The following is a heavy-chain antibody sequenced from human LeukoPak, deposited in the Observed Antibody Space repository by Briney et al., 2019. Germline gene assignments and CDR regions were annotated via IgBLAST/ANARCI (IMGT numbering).Heavy chain of an antibody. CDR3: ARVRGPNIVVVVAAYYFDY. V-gene: IGHV1-18*01. CDR2: ISAYNGNT. J-gene: IGHJ4*02. Sequence: ASVKVSCKASGYTFTSYGISWVQQAPGQGLEWMGWISAYNGNTNYAQKLQGRVTMTTDTSTSTAYMELRSLRSDDTAVYYCARVRGPNIVVVVAAYYFDYWGQGTLVTVSS. CDR1: GYTFTSYG. D-gene: IGHD2-15*01.